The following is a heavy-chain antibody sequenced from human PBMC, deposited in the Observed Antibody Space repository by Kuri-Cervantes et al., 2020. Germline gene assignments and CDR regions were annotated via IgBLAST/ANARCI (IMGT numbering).Heavy chain of an antibody. D-gene: IGHD3-10*01. Sequence: SETLSLTCTVSGGSISSSSYYWGWIRQPPGKGLEWIGSIYYSGSTYYNPSLKSRVTISVDTSKNQFSLKLSSVTAADTAVYYCARSYYYGSGREYGMDVWGQGTTVTGSS. J-gene: IGHJ6*02. V-gene: IGHV4-39*01. CDR2: IYYSGST. CDR1: GGSISSSSYY. CDR3: ARSYYYGSGREYGMDV.